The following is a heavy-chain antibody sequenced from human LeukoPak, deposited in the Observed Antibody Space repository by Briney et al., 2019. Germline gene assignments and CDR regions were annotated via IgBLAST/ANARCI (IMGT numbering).Heavy chain of an antibody. CDR3: ARSWSPIQHPFDI. Sequence: GALVKVSCKASGGTFSNGINWVRQAPGQGLEWMGGVIPIFGTPNYAQRFQGRVTITTDESTSTAYMELSSLRSEDTAVYFCARSWSPIQHPFDIWGQGTMVTVSS. D-gene: IGHD2-15*01. CDR2: VIPIFGTP. CDR1: GGTFSNG. V-gene: IGHV1-69*05. J-gene: IGHJ3*02.